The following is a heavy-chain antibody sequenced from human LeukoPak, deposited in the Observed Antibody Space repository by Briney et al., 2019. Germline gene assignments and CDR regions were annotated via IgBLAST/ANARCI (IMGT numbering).Heavy chain of an antibody. CDR1: GYRFSSYW. D-gene: IGHD3-10*01. CDR3: ARVLWFGEHDAFDI. Sequence: GESLKISFKGSGYRFSSYWIGWVRQMPGKGLEWMGIIYPGDSDTRYSPSFQGQVTISADKSISTAYLQWSSLKASDTAMYYCARVLWFGEHDAFDIWGQGTMVTVSS. V-gene: IGHV5-51*01. J-gene: IGHJ3*02. CDR2: IYPGDSDT.